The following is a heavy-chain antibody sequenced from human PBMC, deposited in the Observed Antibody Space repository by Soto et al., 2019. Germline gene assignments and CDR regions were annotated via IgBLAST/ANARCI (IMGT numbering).Heavy chain of an antibody. CDR1: GFTVSSNY. J-gene: IGHJ5*02. Sequence: GGSLRLSCAASGFTVSSNYMSWVRQAPGKGLEGVSVIYSGGSTYYADSVKGRFTISRHNSKNTLYLQMNSLRAEDTAVYYCARLLTGIVGATRWFDPWGQGTLVTVSS. CDR3: ARLLTGIVGATRWFDP. CDR2: IYSGGST. D-gene: IGHD1-26*01. V-gene: IGHV3-66*01.